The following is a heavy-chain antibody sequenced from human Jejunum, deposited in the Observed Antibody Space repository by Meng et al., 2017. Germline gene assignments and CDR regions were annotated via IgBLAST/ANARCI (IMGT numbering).Heavy chain of an antibody. J-gene: IGHJ4*02. D-gene: IGHD2-15*01. CDR1: GASLSSGSW. Sequence: QVRPQGPGPVLTEPSRPLSLTCAGSGASLSSGSWWSWVRQPPGKGLEWIGEIHHGGDTNYNPSLKSRVTISVDKSNNQYSLRLTSVTAADTAMYYCARNGAYSADHWGQGTLVTVSS. V-gene: IGHV4-4*02. CDR2: IHHGGDT. CDR3: ARNGAYSADH.